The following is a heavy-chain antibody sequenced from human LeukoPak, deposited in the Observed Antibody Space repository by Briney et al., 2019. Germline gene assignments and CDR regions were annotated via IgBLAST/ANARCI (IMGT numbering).Heavy chain of an antibody. CDR3: AKDPESAVAGIDY. Sequence: GRSLRLSCAASGFTFDDYAMPWVRQAPGKGLEWVSGISWNSGSIGYADSVKGRFTISRDNAKNSLYLQMNSLRAEDTALYYCAKDPESAVAGIDYWGQGTLVTVSS. V-gene: IGHV3-9*01. J-gene: IGHJ4*02. CDR2: ISWNSGSI. CDR1: GFTFDDYA. D-gene: IGHD6-19*01.